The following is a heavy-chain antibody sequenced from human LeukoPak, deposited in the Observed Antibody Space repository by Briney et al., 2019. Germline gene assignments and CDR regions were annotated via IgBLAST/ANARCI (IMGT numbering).Heavy chain of an antibody. CDR2: ISGSGGST. CDR1: GFTFSSYA. D-gene: IGHD2-2*01. Sequence: HPGGSLRLSCAASGFTFSSYAMSWVRQAPGKGLEWVSAISGSGGSTYYADSVKGRFTISRDNSKNTLYLQMNSLRAEDTAVYYCAKGDAPQRSLPVDYWGQGTLVTVSS. V-gene: IGHV3-23*01. CDR3: AKGDAPQRSLPVDY. J-gene: IGHJ4*02.